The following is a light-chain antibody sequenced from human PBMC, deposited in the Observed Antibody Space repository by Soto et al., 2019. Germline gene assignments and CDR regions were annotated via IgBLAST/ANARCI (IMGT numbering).Light chain of an antibody. CDR1: NSNIGRNT. CDR3: AAWDESPNVPV. CDR2: SNN. J-gene: IGLJ2*01. V-gene: IGLV1-44*01. Sequence: QSVLTQPPSASGTPGQRVTISCSGSNSNIGRNTVNWYQQLPGAAPNLLIYSNNERPSGVPDRFSGSKSGTSASLAISGLQSEDEADYYCAAWDESPNVPVFGGGTKLT.